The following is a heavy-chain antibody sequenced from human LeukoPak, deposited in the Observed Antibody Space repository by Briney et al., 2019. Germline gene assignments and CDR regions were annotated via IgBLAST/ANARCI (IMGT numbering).Heavy chain of an antibody. V-gene: IGHV3-48*01. CDR1: GFTFSSYS. CDR3: ARDSSGYHDNWFDP. D-gene: IGHD3-22*01. CDR2: ISSSSSTI. Sequence: GGSLRLSCAASGFTFSSYSMSWVRQAPGKGLEWVSYISSSSSTIYYADSVKGRFTISRDNAKNSLYLQMNSLRAEDTAVYYCARDSSGYHDNWFDPWGQGTLVTVSS. J-gene: IGHJ5*02.